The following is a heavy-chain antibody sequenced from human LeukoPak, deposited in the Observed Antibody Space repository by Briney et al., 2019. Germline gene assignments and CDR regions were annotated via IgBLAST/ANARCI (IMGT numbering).Heavy chain of an antibody. CDR2: VDSAGAP. CDR3: VKEALTVAGNWHFDL. J-gene: IGHJ2*01. D-gene: IGHD6-19*01. Sequence: PGGSLRLSCAASGFTFNNYDMHWVRHVGGKGLEWVSAVDSAGAPYYAGSVKGRFTISRENAKKSLYLQMDSLGAGDTAVYYCVKEALTVAGNWHFDLWGRGTLVTVSS. V-gene: IGHV3-13*05. CDR1: GFTFNNYD.